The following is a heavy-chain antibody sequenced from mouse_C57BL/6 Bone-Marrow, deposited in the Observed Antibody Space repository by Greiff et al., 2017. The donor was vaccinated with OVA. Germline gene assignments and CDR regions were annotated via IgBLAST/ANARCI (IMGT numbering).Heavy chain of an antibody. Sequence: VQLQQSGPELVKPGASVKISCKASGYTFTDYYMNWVKQSHGKSLEWIGDINPNNGGTSYNQKFKGKATLTVDKSSSTAYMELRSLTSEDSAVYYCARGEAYYDYLYAMDYWGQGTSVTVSS. CDR1: GYTFTDYY. D-gene: IGHD2-4*01. CDR3: ARGEAYYDYLYAMDY. CDR2: INPNNGGT. V-gene: IGHV1-26*01. J-gene: IGHJ4*01.